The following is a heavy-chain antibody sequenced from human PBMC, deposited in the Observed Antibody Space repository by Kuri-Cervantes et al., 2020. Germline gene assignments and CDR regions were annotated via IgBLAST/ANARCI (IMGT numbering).Heavy chain of an antibody. CDR1: GFTFSNAW. CDR3: VRGPYWQFDY. Sequence: GGSLRLSCAASGFTFSNAWMSWVRQAPGKGLEWVGRIKSKTDGGTTDYAAPVKGRFTISRDNSKNTLYLQMYSLRPEDTAVYYCVRGPYWQFDYWGQGTLVTVSS. J-gene: IGHJ4*02. CDR2: IKSKTDGGTT. V-gene: IGHV3-15*01. D-gene: IGHD2-15*01.